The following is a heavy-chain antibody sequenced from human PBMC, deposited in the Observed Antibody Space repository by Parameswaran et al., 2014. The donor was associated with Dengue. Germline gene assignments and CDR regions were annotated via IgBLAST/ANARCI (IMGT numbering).Heavy chain of an antibody. CDR3: ARDDIASEYFQH. V-gene: IGHV3-33*01. Sequence: VRQMPGKGLEWVAVIWYDGSNKYYADSVKGRFTISRDNSKNTLYLQMNSLRAEDTAVYYCARDDIASEYFQHWGQGTLVTVSS. D-gene: IGHD2-21*01. J-gene: IGHJ1*01. CDR2: IWYDGSNK.